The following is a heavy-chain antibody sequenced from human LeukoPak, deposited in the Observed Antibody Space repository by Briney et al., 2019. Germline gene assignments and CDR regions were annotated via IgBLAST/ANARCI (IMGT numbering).Heavy chain of an antibody. Sequence: SETLSLTCTVSGYSISSGYYWGWIRQPPGKGLEWIGSMYHSGSTYYNLSLKGRVTISIDTSKNQFSLKLSSATAADTAVYYCVSGGRGGSSAYSSIRFFDLWGRGTLVTVSS. CDR2: MYHSGST. V-gene: IGHV4-38-2*02. CDR3: VSGGRGGSSAYSSIRFFDL. CDR1: GYSISSGYY. D-gene: IGHD3-22*01. J-gene: IGHJ2*01.